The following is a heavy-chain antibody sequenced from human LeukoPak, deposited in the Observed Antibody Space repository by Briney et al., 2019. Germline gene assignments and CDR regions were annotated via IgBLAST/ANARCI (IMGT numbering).Heavy chain of an antibody. CDR3: ARLIYNYDSGSYGMDV. V-gene: IGHV4-59*08. CDR2: IYNSGSP. D-gene: IGHD3-10*01. CDR1: GGSISSYY. Sequence: SETLSLTCSVSGGSISSYYWGWIRQPPGKGLEWIGNIYNSGSPNYNPSLKRRVTISVDTSKNQFSLKLTSVTAADTAVYYCARLIYNYDSGSYGMDVWAKGPRSPSP. J-gene: IGHJ6*02.